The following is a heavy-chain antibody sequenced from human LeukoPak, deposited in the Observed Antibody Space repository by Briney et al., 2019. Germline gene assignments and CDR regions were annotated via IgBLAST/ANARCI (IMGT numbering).Heavy chain of an antibody. Sequence: GGSLRLSCAASGFTFSSYWMTWVRQAPGKGLEWVANIKEDGSEIYYLDSVKGRFTISRDNTKNSLYLQMNSLRAGDTAVYYCTIGVYHYDYWGQGTLVTVSS. D-gene: IGHD3-3*01. J-gene: IGHJ4*02. CDR2: IKEDGSEI. CDR1: GFTFSSYW. CDR3: TIGVYHYDY. V-gene: IGHV3-7*01.